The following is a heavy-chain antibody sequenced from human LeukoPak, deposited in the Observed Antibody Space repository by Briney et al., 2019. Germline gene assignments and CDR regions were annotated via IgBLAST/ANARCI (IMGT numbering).Heavy chain of an antibody. CDR3: ARSTHGKYNWFDP. D-gene: IGHD5/OR15-5a*01. J-gene: IGHJ5*02. Sequence: SETLSLTCTVSGGSISSGSYYWSWIRQPAGKGLEWIGRIYTGGSTNYNPSLKSRVTISVDTSKNQFSLKLSSVTAADTAVYYCARSTHGKYNWFDPWGQGTLVTVSS. CDR1: GGSISSGSYY. CDR2: IYTGGST. V-gene: IGHV4-61*02.